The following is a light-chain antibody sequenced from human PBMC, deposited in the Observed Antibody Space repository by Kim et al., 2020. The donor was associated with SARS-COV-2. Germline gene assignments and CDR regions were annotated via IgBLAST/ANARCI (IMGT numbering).Light chain of an antibody. CDR2: GNS. V-gene: IGLV1-40*01. CDR3: QSYDSSLSGYV. CDR1: SSIIASGDD. J-gene: IGLJ1*01. Sequence: QRAPIATARGSSIIASGDDLNWYQQCPGPPPNRLISGNSNRPSGVPDRFSGSKSGTSASLAITGLQAEDEADYYCQSYDSSLSGYVFGTGTKVTVL.